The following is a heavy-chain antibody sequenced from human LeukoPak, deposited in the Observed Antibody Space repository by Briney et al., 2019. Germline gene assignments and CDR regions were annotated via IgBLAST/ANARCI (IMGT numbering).Heavy chain of an antibody. D-gene: IGHD3-16*01. J-gene: IGHJ4*02. CDR2: IYYSGST. Sequence: SETLSLTCTVSGGSISSSSYYWSWIRQPPGKGLEWIGYIYYSGSTNYNPSLKSRVTISVDTSKNQFSLKLSSVTATDTAVYYCARDRGDYFDYWGQGTLVTVSS. CDR1: GGSISSSSYY. V-gene: IGHV4-61*01. CDR3: ARDRGDYFDY.